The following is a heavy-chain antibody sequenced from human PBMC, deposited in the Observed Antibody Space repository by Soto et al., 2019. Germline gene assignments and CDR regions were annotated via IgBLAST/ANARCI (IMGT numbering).Heavy chain of an antibody. CDR3: ARVRIVVVTAATGKTLDY. J-gene: IGHJ4*02. CDR1: GYTFTSYY. V-gene: IGHV1-46*01. Sequence: ASVKVSCKASGYTFTSYYMHWVRQAPGQGLEWMGIINPSGGSTSYAQKFQGRVTMTRDTSTSTVYMELSSLRSEDTAVYYCARVRIVVVTAATGKTLDYWGQGTLVTVSS. D-gene: IGHD2-21*02. CDR2: INPSGGST.